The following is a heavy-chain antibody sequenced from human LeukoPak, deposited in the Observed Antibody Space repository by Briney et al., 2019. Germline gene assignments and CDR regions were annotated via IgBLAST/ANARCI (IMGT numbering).Heavy chain of an antibody. V-gene: IGHV3-30-3*01. CDR1: GFTFSSYT. Sequence: GGSLRLSCAASGFTFSSYTIHWVRQPPGKGLEWVAVISFDGSSKYYADSVKGRFTISRDNSKNTLYLQTNSLRAEDTAVYYCAREELGSSLGFDPWGQGTLVTVSS. CDR3: AREELGSSLGFDP. CDR2: ISFDGSSK. J-gene: IGHJ5*02. D-gene: IGHD3-16*01.